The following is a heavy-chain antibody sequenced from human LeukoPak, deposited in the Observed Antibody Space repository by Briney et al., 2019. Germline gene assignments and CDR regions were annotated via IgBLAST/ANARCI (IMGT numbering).Heavy chain of an antibody. V-gene: IGHV3-7*01. CDR1: GLTFSNYW. CDR2: VNEDGSAK. CDR3: ARDYWRSIDY. Sequence: GGSLRLSCVVSGLTFSNYWMIWVRQAPGKGLESVAIVNEDGSAKYYLDSVKGRFTISRDNARNSLYLEMNSLRAEDTAVYYCARDYWRSIDYWGQGTLVTVSS. J-gene: IGHJ4*02. D-gene: IGHD1-1*01.